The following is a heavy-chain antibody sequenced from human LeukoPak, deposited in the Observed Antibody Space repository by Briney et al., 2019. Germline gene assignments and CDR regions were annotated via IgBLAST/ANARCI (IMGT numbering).Heavy chain of an antibody. V-gene: IGHV3-23*01. J-gene: IGHJ4*02. Sequence: GGTLRLSCAGSGFPFSSYGMNWVRQAPGKGLEWVSGISPGGGPTYYADSVKGRFTISRDDSKNTLYLQMNNLRAEDTAVYYCAKDGAWLRFDDWGQGILVTVSS. D-gene: IGHD5-12*01. CDR3: AKDGAWLRFDD. CDR1: GFPFSSYG. CDR2: ISPGGGPT.